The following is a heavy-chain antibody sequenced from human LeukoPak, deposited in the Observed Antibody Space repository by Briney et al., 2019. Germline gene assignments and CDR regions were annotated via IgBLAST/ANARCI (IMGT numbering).Heavy chain of an antibody. Sequence: PSETLSLTCTVSGGSISSGGYYWSWIRQHPGKGLEWIEFFYYSGSTYYNPSLKSRLTISIDTSENQFSLKVSSVTAADTAVYYCARGSPGDAFDIWGQGTLITVSS. CDR2: FYYSGST. V-gene: IGHV4-31*03. CDR3: ARGSPGDAFDI. J-gene: IGHJ3*02. CDR1: GGSISSGGYY.